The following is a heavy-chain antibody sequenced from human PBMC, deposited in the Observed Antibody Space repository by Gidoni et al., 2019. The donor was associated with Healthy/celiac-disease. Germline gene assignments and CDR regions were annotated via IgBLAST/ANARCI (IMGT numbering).Heavy chain of an antibody. CDR1: GFTFSSYG. CDR3: ANHGQQLILDY. CDR2: ISYDGSNK. Sequence: QVQLVESGGGVVQPGRSLRVSCAASGFTFSSYGMHWARQAPGKGLEWVAVISYDGSNKYYADSVKGRFTISRDNSKNTLYLQMNSLRAEDTAVYYCANHGQQLILDYWGQGTLVTVSS. D-gene: IGHD6-13*01. J-gene: IGHJ4*02. V-gene: IGHV3-30*18.